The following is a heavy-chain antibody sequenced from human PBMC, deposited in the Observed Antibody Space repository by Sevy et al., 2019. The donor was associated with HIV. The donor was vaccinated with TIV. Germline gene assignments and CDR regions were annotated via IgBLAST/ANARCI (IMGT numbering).Heavy chain of an antibody. Sequence: GGSPRLSCAASGFTVSSNYMSWVRQAPGKGLEWVSVIYSGGSTYYADSVKGRFTISRDNSKNTLYLQMNSLRAEDTAVYYCARDTRAAAGYYYYYGMDVWGQGTTVTVSS. J-gene: IGHJ6*02. V-gene: IGHV3-53*01. CDR3: ARDTRAAAGYYYYYGMDV. CDR2: IYSGGST. D-gene: IGHD6-13*01. CDR1: GFTVSSNY.